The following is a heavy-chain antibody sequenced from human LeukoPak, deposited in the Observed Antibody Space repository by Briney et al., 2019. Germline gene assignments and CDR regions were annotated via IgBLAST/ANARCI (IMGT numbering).Heavy chain of an antibody. CDR3: ARGGGFLEWEAFDI. Sequence: SETLSLTCAVSGGSISSGGYSWSWIRQPPGKGLEWIGYIYHSGSTYYNPSLKSRVTISVDRSKNQFSLKLSSVTAADTAVYYCARGGGFLEWEAFDIWGQGTMVTVSS. V-gene: IGHV4-30-2*01. J-gene: IGHJ3*02. D-gene: IGHD3-3*01. CDR1: GGSISSGGYS. CDR2: IYHSGST.